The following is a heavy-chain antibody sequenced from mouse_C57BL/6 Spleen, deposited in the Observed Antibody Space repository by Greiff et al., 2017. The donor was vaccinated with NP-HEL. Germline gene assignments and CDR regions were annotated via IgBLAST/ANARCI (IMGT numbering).Heavy chain of an antibody. J-gene: IGHJ1*03. V-gene: IGHV1-82*01. CDR2: IYPGDGDT. CDR3: ARSRHYYGSGNWYFDV. D-gene: IGHD1-1*01. CDR1: GYAFSSSW. Sequence: QVQLQQSGPELVKPGASVKISCKASGYAFSSSWMNWVKQRPGKGLEWIGRIYPGDGDTNYNGKFKGKATLTADKSSSTAYMQLSSLTSEDSAVYFCARSRHYYGSGNWYFDVWGTGTTVTVSS.